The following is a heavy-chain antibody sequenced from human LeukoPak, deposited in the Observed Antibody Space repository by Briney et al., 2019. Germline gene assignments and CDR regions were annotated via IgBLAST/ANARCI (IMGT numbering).Heavy chain of an antibody. CDR2: IYYSGST. Sequence: PSETLSLTCTVSVGSISSSSYYWGWFRQPPGKGLEWIGSIYYSGSTNYNPSLKSRVTISVDTSKNQFSLKLSSVTAADTAVYYCARGFPFRPRYNWFDPWGQGTLVTVSS. D-gene: IGHD6-6*01. CDR1: VGSISSSSYY. J-gene: IGHJ5*02. CDR3: ARGFPFRPRYNWFDP. V-gene: IGHV4-39*07.